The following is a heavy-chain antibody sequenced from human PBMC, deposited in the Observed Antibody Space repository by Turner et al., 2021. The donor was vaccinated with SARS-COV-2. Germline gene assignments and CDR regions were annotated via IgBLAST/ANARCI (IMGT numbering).Heavy chain of an antibody. CDR1: GFTFSSYG. J-gene: IGHJ6*03. CDR3: AKAETYSSGWSGGRSYYYYYMDV. CDR2: RSYDGSNK. D-gene: IGHD6-19*01. Sequence: QVQMVESGGGVVQPGRSLRLSCAASGFTFSSYGMHWVRQAPGKGLGWVAVRSYDGSNKYYADSVKGRFTISRDNSKNTLYLQMNSLRAEETAVYYCAKAETYSSGWSGGRSYYYYYMDVWGKGTTVTVSS. V-gene: IGHV3-30*18.